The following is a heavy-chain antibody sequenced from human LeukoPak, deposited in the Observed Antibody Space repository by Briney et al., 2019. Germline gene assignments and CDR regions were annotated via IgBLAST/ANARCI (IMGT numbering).Heavy chain of an antibody. V-gene: IGHV1-8*01. D-gene: IGHD2-15*01. CDR1: GYTFTSYD. Sequence: GASVKVSCKASGYTFTSYDINWVRQATGQGLEWMGWMNPNSGNTGYAQKFQGRVTMTRNTSISTAYMELSSLRFEDTAVYYCARFSLSGSWLGVPNYYYYYGMDVWGQGTTVTVSS. J-gene: IGHJ6*02. CDR2: MNPNSGNT. CDR3: ARFSLSGSWLGVPNYYYYYGMDV.